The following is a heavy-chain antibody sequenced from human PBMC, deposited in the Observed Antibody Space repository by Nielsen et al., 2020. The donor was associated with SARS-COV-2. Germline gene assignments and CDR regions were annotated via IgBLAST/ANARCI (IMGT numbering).Heavy chain of an antibody. V-gene: IGHV3-66*03. Sequence: GGSLRLSCAASGFTVSSNYMSWVRQAPGKGLEWVSVIYSCGSTYYADSVKGRFTISRDNSKNTLYLQMNSLRAEDTAVYYCARAYGSGSYYEFDPWGQGTLVTVSS. D-gene: IGHD3-10*01. CDR1: GFTVSSNY. CDR3: ARAYGSGSYYEFDP. CDR2: IYSCGST. J-gene: IGHJ5*02.